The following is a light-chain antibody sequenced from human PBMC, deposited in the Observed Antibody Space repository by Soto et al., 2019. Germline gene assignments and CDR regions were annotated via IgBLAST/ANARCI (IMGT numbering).Light chain of an antibody. CDR1: QTVTITY. V-gene: IGKV3-20*01. CDR3: QHYGDSPPG. Sequence: EIVLTQSPGTLSLSPGERATLSCRASQTVTITYLAWYQQKPGQAPRLLIYGASSRATDIPDRFSGSGSGTDFTLTISRLEPEDFAVYYCQHYGDSPPGFDQGTKVDIK. CDR2: GAS. J-gene: IGKJ1*01.